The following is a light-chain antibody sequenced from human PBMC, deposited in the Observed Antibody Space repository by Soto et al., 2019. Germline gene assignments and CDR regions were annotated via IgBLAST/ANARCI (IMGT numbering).Light chain of an antibody. CDR3: KQFYNYPLT. CDR2: LAS. CDR1: QSISNW. Sequence: DIQMTQSPSGLSASVGDRVTITCRASQSISNWLAWYQQKPGKAPKVLIYLASSLESGVPSRFSGSGSGTEFTLTISSLQPDDFATYYCKQFYNYPLTFGGGTKVEIK. V-gene: IGKV1-5*03. J-gene: IGKJ4*01.